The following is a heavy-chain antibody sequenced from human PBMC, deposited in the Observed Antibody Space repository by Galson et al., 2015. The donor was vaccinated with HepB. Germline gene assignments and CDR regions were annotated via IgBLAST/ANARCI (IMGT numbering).Heavy chain of an antibody. CDR3: AREGPLGYCSSTSCSFDY. Sequence: SLRLSCAASGFTFSSYGMHWVRQAPGKGLEWVAVMWYDGSNKYYADSVKGRFTISRDNSKNTLYLQMNSLRAEDTAVYYCAREGPLGYCSSTSCSFDYWGQGTLVTVSS. V-gene: IGHV3-33*01. CDR2: MWYDGSNK. J-gene: IGHJ4*02. D-gene: IGHD2-2*01. CDR1: GFTFSSYG.